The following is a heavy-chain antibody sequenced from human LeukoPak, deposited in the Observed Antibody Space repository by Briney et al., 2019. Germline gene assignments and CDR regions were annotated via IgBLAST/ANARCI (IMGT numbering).Heavy chain of an antibody. J-gene: IGHJ6*03. Sequence: GGSLRLSCAASGFTFSSYWMHWVRQAPGKGLEWVAVISYDGSNKYYADSVKGRFTISRDNSKNTLYLQMNSLRAEDTAVYYCAKDIAIGIAARHYYYYYMDVWGKGTTVTVSS. CDR3: AKDIAIGIAARHYYYYYMDV. V-gene: IGHV3-30*18. CDR2: ISYDGSNK. CDR1: GFTFSSYW. D-gene: IGHD6-6*01.